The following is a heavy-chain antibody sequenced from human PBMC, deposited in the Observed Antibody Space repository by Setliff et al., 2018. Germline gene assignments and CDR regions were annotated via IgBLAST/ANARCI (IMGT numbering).Heavy chain of an antibody. CDR3: ARANFLASGWSHGMDV. Sequence: GGSLRLSCAASGFSLSNYMQWVRQAPGKGLEWVSGITWNGGRTGYADSVKGRLTISRDSAKSSLYLQMNSLRAEDTALYYCARANFLASGWSHGMDVWGQGTAVTVS. V-gene: IGHV3-20*04. J-gene: IGHJ6*02. CDR2: ITWNGGRT. D-gene: IGHD6-19*01. CDR1: GFSLSNY.